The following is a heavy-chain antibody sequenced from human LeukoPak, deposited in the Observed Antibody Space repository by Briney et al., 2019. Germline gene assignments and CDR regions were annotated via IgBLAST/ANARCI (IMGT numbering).Heavy chain of an antibody. J-gene: IGHJ4*02. CDR2: VHLDGRT. D-gene: IGHD3-3*01. V-gene: IGHV4-4*02. Sequence: SETLSLTCGVSGXSVTSTNWWTWVRQPPGKGLEWIGEVHLDGRTNYNPSLKSRLTMSVDLSENHVSLKLTSVTAADTAVYYCAREGGFYRPLDYSGQGTLVTVSS. CDR3: AREGGFYRPLDY. CDR1: GXSVTSTNW.